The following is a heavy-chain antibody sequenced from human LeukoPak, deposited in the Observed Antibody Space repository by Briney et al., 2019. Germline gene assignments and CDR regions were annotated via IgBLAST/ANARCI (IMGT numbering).Heavy chain of an antibody. V-gene: IGHV3-23*01. CDR3: AKRGVVIRVILVGFHKQAYYFDS. CDR2: ISDTGGTI. J-gene: IGHJ4*03. CDR1: GITLSNYG. D-gene: IGHD3-22*01. Sequence: GGSLRLSCAVSGITLSNYGMSWVRQAPGKGLQWVAGISDTGGTITYADSVGGRFPISRDNAKNTLYLQMNSLRAEDTAVYFCAKRGVVIRVILVGFHKQAYYFDSWGHGALVTVSS.